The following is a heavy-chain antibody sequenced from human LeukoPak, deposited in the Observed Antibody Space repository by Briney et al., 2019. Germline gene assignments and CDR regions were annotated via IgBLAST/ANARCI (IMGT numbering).Heavy chain of an antibody. V-gene: IGHV3-23*01. Sequence: GGSLRLSCAASGFTFSSHAMSWVRQAPGKGLAWVSAISGSGSSTDYADSVKGRFTISRDYSSNTLYLQMNSLSAGDTAVYYCAKTLRGFSPSDYWGQGTLVTVSS. CDR3: AKTLRGFSPSDY. J-gene: IGHJ4*02. CDR1: GFTFSSHA. CDR2: ISGSGSST. D-gene: IGHD5-12*01.